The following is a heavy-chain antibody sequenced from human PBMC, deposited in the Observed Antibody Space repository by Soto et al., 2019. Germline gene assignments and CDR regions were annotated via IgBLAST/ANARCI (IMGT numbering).Heavy chain of an antibody. CDR1: GYTFTSYG. V-gene: IGHV1-18*01. D-gene: IGHD3-9*01. Sequence: GASVKVSCKASGYTFTSYGISCVRQAPGQGLEWMGWISAYNGNTNYAQKLQGRVTMTTDTSTSTAYMELRSLRSDDTAVYYCARDRSTINYGMDVWVQGTTVTVSS. J-gene: IGHJ6*02. CDR2: ISAYNGNT. CDR3: ARDRSTINYGMDV.